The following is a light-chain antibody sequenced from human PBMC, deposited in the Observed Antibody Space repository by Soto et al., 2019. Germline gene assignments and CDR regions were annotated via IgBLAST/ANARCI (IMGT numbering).Light chain of an antibody. CDR1: TGVVTSGHF. CDR3: SLCYPGSVI. J-gene: IGLJ7*01. CDR2: NAT. Sequence: QAVVTQEPSLTVSPGGTVTLTCGSSTGVVTSGHFPYWFQQKPGQAPRTLISNATNKHSWTPARFSGSLLGGKAALTLSGAQPEDEAEYFCSLCYPGSVIFGGGTQLTVL. V-gene: IGLV7-46*01.